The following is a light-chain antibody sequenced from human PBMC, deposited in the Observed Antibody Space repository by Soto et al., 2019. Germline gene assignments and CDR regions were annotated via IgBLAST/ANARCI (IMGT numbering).Light chain of an antibody. CDR1: RSNIGSNT. V-gene: IGLV1-44*01. J-gene: IGLJ3*02. Sequence: QSVLTQPPPASGTPGQRVTISCSGGRSNIGSNTVNWYQHLPGTAPKLLIYYNGQRPSGVPDRFSGSKSGTSTSLTISGLQSEDEATYYCAAWDDSLNGWVFGGGTKLTVL. CDR2: YNG. CDR3: AAWDDSLNGWV.